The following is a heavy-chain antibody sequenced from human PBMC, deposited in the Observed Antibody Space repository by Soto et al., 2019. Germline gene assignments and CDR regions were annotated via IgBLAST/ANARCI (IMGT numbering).Heavy chain of an antibody. Sequence: QVQLVESGGDVVQPGRSLRLSCAASGFTFSHYGLHWVRQTPGKGLEWVAVIWDDGNKKFYADSVKGRFTISRDNSENMLYLPMNSLRAEETAVYIFVRGGNAACAFDIWGQGTMVTVFS. CDR2: IWDDGNKK. V-gene: IGHV3-33*01. CDR3: VRGGNAACAFDI. CDR1: GFTFSHYG. D-gene: IGHD1-26*01. J-gene: IGHJ3*02.